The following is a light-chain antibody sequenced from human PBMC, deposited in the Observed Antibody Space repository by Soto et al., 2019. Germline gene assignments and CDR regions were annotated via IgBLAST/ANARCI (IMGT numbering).Light chain of an antibody. Sequence: EIVMTQSPATLSVSPGERATLSCRASQSVSSNLAWYQQKPGQPPRLLIYGASTRATGIPARFSGSGSGTEVTLTISSLQCEDFAVYYCQQYNNWPPWTFGQGTKVEIK. V-gene: IGKV3-15*01. CDR1: QSVSSN. CDR3: QQYNNWPPWT. CDR2: GAS. J-gene: IGKJ1*01.